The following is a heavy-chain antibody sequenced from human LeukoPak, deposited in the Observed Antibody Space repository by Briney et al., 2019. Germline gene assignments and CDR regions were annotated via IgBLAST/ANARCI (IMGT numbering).Heavy chain of an antibody. CDR2: ISGSGGST. CDR1: GFTFSSYA. CDR3: AKDPTAYYDILTGYYDY. J-gene: IGHJ4*02. D-gene: IGHD3-9*01. Sequence: GGSLRLSCAASGFTFSSYAMSWVRQAPGKGLEWVSAISGSGGSTCYADSVKGRFTISRDNSKNTLYLQMNSLRAEDTAVYYCAKDPTAYYDILTGYYDYWGQGTLVTVSS. V-gene: IGHV3-23*01.